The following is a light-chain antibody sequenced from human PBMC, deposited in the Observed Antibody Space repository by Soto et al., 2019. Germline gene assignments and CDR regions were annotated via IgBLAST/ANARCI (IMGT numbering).Light chain of an antibody. Sequence: EIVMTQFPVTLSVSPGERVTLSCRASQSSGNTLAWYQHKPGQAPRLLITAAANRATGIPARFSGSGSETDFTLTISSLEPEDSAVYYCQQRSNGPSLTFGGGTKVDI. J-gene: IGKJ4*01. CDR2: AAA. CDR1: QSSGNT. CDR3: QQRSNGPSLT. V-gene: IGKV3-11*01.